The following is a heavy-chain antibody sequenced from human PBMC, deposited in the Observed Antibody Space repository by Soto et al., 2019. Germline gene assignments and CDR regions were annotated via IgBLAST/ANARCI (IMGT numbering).Heavy chain of an antibody. V-gene: IGHV3-30-3*01. D-gene: IGHD1-1*01. CDR3: ARDLGTDRHGPIDY. CDR2: ISYDGSNK. Sequence: GGSPRLSCAASGVTFSSYAMPWVRQAPGKGLEWVAVISYDGSNKYYADSVKGRFTISRDNSKNTLYLQMNSLRAEDTAVYYCARDLGTDRHGPIDYWGQGTLVTVSS. CDR1: GVTFSSYA. J-gene: IGHJ4*02.